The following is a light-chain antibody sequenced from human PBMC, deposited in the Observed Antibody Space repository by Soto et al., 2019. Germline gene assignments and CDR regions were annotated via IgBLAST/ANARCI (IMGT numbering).Light chain of an antibody. CDR3: QQYESYSGT. CDR1: QSVSGW. CDR2: DVS. J-gene: IGKJ1*01. Sequence: DIQMTQSPSALSASVGDRVTITCRASQSVSGWLAWYQQKPGKAPKLLIYDVSSLERGVPSRFSGSGSGTEVTLTISGLHPDDFATYYCQQYESYSGTFGPGTRVDLK. V-gene: IGKV1-5*01.